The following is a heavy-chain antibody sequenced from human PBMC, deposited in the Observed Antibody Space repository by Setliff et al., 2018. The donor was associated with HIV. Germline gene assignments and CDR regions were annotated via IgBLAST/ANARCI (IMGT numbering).Heavy chain of an antibody. CDR2: INDSGST. CDR3: ARDSRGDSVPATAAKSFDI. CDR1: GGSFSGYY. V-gene: IGHV4-34*01. Sequence: NPSETLSLTCAVYGGSFSGYYWSWIRQPPGKGLEWNGEINDSGSTNNNPSLKSRVAMSVDTSKNQFYLKLSSVTAADTAVYDCARDSRGDSVPATAAKSFDIWGQGTLVTVS. D-gene: IGHD2-21*02. J-gene: IGHJ3*02.